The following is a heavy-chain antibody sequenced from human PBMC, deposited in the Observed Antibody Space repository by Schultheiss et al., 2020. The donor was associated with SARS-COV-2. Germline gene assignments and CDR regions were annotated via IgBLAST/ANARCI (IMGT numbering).Heavy chain of an antibody. J-gene: IGHJ6*02. CDR3: ARGSFRGYAYYYYGMDV. Sequence: SQTLSLTCAISGDSVSSKSAAWNWIRQSPSRGLEWLGRTYYRSKWYNDYAVSVKSRITINPDTSKNQFSLQLNSVTPEDTAVYYCARGSFRGYAYYYYGMDVWGQGTTVTVSS. CDR2: TYYRSKWYN. D-gene: IGHD3-22*01. CDR1: GDSVSSKSAA. V-gene: IGHV6-1*01.